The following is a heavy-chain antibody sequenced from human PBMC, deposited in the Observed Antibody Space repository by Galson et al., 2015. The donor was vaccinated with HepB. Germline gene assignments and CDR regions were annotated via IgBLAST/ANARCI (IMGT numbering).Heavy chain of an antibody. CDR2: IYYSGST. CDR3: ARAPITMVRGVIYYYYGMDV. J-gene: IGHJ6*02. Sequence: TLSLTCTVSGGSISSSSYYWGWIRQPPGKGLEWIGSIYYSGSTYYNPSLKSRVTISVDTSKNQFSLKLSSVTAADTAVYYCARAPITMVRGVIYYYYGMDVWGQGTTVTVSS. CDR1: GGSISSSSYY. V-gene: IGHV4-39*07. D-gene: IGHD3-10*01.